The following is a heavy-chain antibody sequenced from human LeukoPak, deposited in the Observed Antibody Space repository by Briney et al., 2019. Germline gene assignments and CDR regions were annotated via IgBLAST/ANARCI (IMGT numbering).Heavy chain of an antibody. CDR3: ARDGPGSSSPFFDY. V-gene: IGHV1-2*02. J-gene: IGHJ4*02. CDR2: INPNSGGT. CDR1: GYTFTGYY. Sequence: ASVKVSCKASGYTFTGYYMHWVRQPPGQGLEWMGWINPNSGGTNYAQKFQGRVTMTRDTSISTAYMELSRLRSDDTAVYYCARDGPGSSSPFFDYWGQGTLVTVSS. D-gene: IGHD6-6*01.